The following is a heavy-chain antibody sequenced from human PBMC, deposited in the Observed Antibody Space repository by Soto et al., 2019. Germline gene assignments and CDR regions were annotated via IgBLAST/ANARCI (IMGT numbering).Heavy chain of an antibody. CDR2: INPSGGST. CDR3: ERDIAEREQNYYYYYAMDV. D-gene: IGHD1-26*01. V-gene: IGHV1-46*01. CDR1: GYTFTSYY. J-gene: IGHJ6*02. Sequence: QVQLVQSGAEVKKPGASVKVSCKASGYTFTSYYMHWVRQAPGQGLEWMGIINPSGGSTSYAQKFQGRVTMTKDTATRTGYMELSSLRSEETSVYYCERDIAEREQNYYYYYAMDVWGQGTTVTVSS.